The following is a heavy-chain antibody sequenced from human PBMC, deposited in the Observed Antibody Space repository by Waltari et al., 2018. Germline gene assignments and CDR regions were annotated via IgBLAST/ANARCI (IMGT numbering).Heavy chain of an antibody. CDR3: ASAHYDFWSGYHY. CDR1: GFTFSSYW. Sequence: EVQLVESGGGLVQPGGSLRLPCAASGFTFSSYWMSWVRQAPGKGLEWVANIKQDGSEKYYVDSVKGRFTISRDNAKNSLYLQMNSLRAEDTAVYYCASAHYDFWSGYHYWGQGTLVTVSS. CDR2: IKQDGSEK. J-gene: IGHJ4*02. V-gene: IGHV3-7*01. D-gene: IGHD3-3*01.